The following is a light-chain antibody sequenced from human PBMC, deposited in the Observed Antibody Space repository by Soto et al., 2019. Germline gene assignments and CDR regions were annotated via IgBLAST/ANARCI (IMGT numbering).Light chain of an antibody. CDR1: QSVDKNY. CDR2: DAS. J-gene: IGKJ4*01. CDR3: QQYARSPLT. Sequence: ENVLTQSPGTLSLSPGERAILACRASQSVDKNYLAWFQQKLGQAPRLLIYDASNRATGTPDRFSGSGSGTDLTLTISRLEPEDFAVYYCQQYARSPLTFGGGTKVEIK. V-gene: IGKV3-20*01.